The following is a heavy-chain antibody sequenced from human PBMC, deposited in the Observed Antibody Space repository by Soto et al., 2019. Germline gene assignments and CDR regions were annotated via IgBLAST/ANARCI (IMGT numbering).Heavy chain of an antibody. D-gene: IGHD6-19*01. CDR3: ARTFSDSSGWFRGEDYFDY. CDR2: IYYSGST. Sequence: TLSLPCSLSGGSRSSGCYYWCWIRQPRGNGLEWIWYIYYSGSTYYNPSLKSRLTISVDTSKNQFSMKLSSETAADTAVYYCARTFSDSSGWFRGEDYFDYWGQGTLGPVS. CDR1: GGSRSSGCYY. V-gene: IGHV4-31*03. J-gene: IGHJ4*02.